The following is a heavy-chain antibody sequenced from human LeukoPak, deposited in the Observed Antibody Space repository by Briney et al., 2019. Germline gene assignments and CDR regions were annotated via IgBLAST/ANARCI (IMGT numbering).Heavy chain of an antibody. D-gene: IGHD2-15*01. Sequence: VASVKVSCKASGYTFTGYYMHWVRQAPGQGLEWMGWINPNSGGTNYAQKFQGRVTMTRDTSISTAYMELSRLRSDDTAVYYCAALVFGVAALGYWGQGTLVTVSS. J-gene: IGHJ4*02. CDR3: AALVFGVAALGY. CDR1: GYTFTGYY. CDR2: INPNSGGT. V-gene: IGHV1-2*02.